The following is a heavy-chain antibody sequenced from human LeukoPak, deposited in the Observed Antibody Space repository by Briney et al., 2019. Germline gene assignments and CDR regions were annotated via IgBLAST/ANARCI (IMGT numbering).Heavy chain of an antibody. CDR2: ISSSSSYI. D-gene: IGHD2-2*01. V-gene: IGHV3-21*01. CDR1: GFTFSSYS. CDR3: ARTCSSTSCYFGGYYGMDV. Sequence: GGSLRLSCAASGFTFSSYSMNWVRQAPGKGLEWVSSISSSSSYIYYADSVKGRFTISRDNAKNSLYLQMDSLRAEDTAVYYCARTCSSTSCYFGGYYGMDVWGQGTTVTVSS. J-gene: IGHJ6*02.